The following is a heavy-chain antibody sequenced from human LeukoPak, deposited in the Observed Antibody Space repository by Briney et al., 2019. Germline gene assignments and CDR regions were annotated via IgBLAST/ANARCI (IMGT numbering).Heavy chain of an antibody. V-gene: IGHV3-30-3*01. CDR2: ISYDGSNK. Sequence: GGSLRLSCAASGFTFSSYAMHWVRQAPGKGLEGVAVISYDGSNKYYADSVKGRFTISRDNSKNTLYLQMNSLRAEDTAVYYCARVVRGYYHSSGYPGYWGQGTLVTVSS. CDR3: ARVVRGYYHSSGYPGY. CDR1: GFTFSSYA. J-gene: IGHJ4*02. D-gene: IGHD3-22*01.